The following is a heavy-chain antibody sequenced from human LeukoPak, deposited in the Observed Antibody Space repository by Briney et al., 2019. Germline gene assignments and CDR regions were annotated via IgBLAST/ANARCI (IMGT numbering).Heavy chain of an antibody. CDR3: ASLVVANPGAFDI. CDR2: IIPIFGTA. D-gene: IGHD2-15*01. V-gene: IGHV1-69*13. CDR1: GGTFSSYA. Sequence: SVKVSCKASGGTFSSYAISWVRQAPGQGLEWMGGIIPIFGTANYAQKFQGRVTITADESTSTAYMELSSLRSEDTAVYYCASLVVANPGAFDIWGQGTMVTVSS. J-gene: IGHJ3*02.